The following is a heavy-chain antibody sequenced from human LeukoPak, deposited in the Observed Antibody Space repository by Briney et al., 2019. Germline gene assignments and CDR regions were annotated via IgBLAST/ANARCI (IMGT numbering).Heavy chain of an antibody. Sequence: SETLSLTCTVSGGSISRYYWSWIRQPPRKGLEWLGYIHYTGSTNYNPSLKSRVTISVDTSKNQFSLKLSSVTAADTAVYYCARVEEGYGSGRRENYYYYYMDVWGKGTTVTISS. V-gene: IGHV4-59*01. CDR1: GGSISRYY. CDR2: IHYTGST. J-gene: IGHJ6*03. D-gene: IGHD3-10*01. CDR3: ARVEEGYGSGRRENYYYYYMDV.